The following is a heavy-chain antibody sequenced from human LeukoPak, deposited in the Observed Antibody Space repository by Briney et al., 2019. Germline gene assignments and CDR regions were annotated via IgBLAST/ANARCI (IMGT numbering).Heavy chain of an antibody. V-gene: IGHV3-21*01. D-gene: IGHD6-25*01. CDR1: GFTFSSYS. J-gene: IGHJ6*03. CDR3: ARAQGLKHFYYYMDV. CDR2: ISSSSSYI. Sequence: PGGSLRLSCAASGFTFSSYSMNWVRQAPGKGLEWVSSISSSSSYIYYADSVKGRFTISRDNAKNSLYLQMNSLRAEDTAVYYCARAQGLKHFYYYMDVWGKGTTVTVSS.